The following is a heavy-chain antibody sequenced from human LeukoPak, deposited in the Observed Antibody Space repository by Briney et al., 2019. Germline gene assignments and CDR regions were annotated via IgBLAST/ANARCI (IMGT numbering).Heavy chain of an antibody. CDR3: ARDNRYFDWLLSGTYYYGMDV. V-gene: IGHV1-46*01. J-gene: IGHJ6*02. Sequence: ASVKVSCKASGYTFTSYYMHWVRQAPGQGLEWMGIINPGGGSTSYAQKFQGRVTMTRDTSTSTVYMELSSLRSEDTAVYYCARDNRYFDWLLSGTYYYGMDVWGQGTTVTVSS. CDR1: GYTFTSYY. D-gene: IGHD3-9*01. CDR2: INPGGGST.